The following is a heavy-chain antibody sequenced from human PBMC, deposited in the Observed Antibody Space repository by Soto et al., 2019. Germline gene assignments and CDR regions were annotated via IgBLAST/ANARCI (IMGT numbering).Heavy chain of an antibody. CDR2: ISSSGSTI. V-gene: IGHV3-11*01. CDR1: GFTFSDYY. D-gene: IGHD2-15*01. CDR3: ARDSGVVAATSFDP. Sequence: GGSLRLSCAASGFTFSDYYMSWIRQAPGKGLEWVSYISSSGSTIYYADSVEGRFTISRDNAKNSLYLQMNSLRAEDTAVYYCARDSGVVAATSFDPWGQGTLVTVSS. J-gene: IGHJ5*02.